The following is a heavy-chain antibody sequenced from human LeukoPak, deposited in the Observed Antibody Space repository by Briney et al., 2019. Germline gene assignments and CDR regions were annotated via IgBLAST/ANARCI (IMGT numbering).Heavy chain of an antibody. CDR2: INPNSGGT. CDR3: ARDVYDSRGAFDI. V-gene: IGHV1-2*04. J-gene: IGHJ3*02. Sequence: ASVKVSCKASGYTFTGYYMNWVRQAPGQGLEWMGWINPNSGGTNYAQKFQGWVTMTRDTSISTVYMELSRLRSDDTAVYYCARDVYDSRGAFDIWGQGTMVTVSS. D-gene: IGHD5/OR15-5a*01. CDR1: GYTFTGYY.